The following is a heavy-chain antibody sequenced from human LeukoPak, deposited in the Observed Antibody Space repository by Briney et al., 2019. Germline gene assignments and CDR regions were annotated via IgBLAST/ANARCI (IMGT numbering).Heavy chain of an antibody. Sequence: GGSLRLSCAASGFTFSSYGMSWVRQAPGKGLEWVSAISGSGGSTYYADSVKGRFTISRDNSKNTLYLQMNSLRAEDTAVYYCXXXXXXXLILRYFDWLDYWGQGTLVTVSS. CDR3: XXXXXXXLILRYFDWLDY. V-gene: IGHV3-23*01. D-gene: IGHD3-9*01. CDR1: GFTFSSYG. CDR2: ISGSGGST. J-gene: IGHJ4*02.